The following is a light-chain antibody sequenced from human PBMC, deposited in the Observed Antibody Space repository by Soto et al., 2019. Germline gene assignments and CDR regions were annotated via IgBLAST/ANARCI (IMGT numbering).Light chain of an antibody. CDR2: GAS. Sequence: EIVMTQSPATLSVSPGERATLSCRASQSVSSNLAWYQQKPGQAPRLLIYGASTRATGIPARFSGSGSGTEFTLTISSLQSEDFAVYYGQQYNNWPLTFGQGPKVEIK. CDR3: QQYNNWPLT. J-gene: IGKJ1*01. CDR1: QSVSSN. V-gene: IGKV3-15*01.